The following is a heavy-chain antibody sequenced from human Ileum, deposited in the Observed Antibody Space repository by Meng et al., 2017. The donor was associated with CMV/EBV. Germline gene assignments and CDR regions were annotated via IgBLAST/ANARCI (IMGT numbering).Heavy chain of an antibody. Sequence: GESLMISCAASGFTFSGSWMTWVRQAPGKGLEWVANIKQDGSEKHYVDAVKGRFTISRDNAKNSLSLPMDSLRADDTAVYYCARVGDYSLKDWGQGTLVTVSS. CDR1: GFTFSGSW. V-gene: IGHV3-7*01. J-gene: IGHJ4*02. D-gene: IGHD2-21*01. CDR3: ARVGDYSLKD. CDR2: IKQDGSEK.